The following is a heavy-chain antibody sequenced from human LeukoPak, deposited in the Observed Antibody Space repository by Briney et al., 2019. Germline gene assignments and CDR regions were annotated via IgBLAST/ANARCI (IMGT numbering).Heavy chain of an antibody. Sequence: PGGSLRLSCAASGFIFSHYWMTWIRQPPGKGLDWITYMSPSGTTKYNPSLKSRVTTSVDTSRTQFSLRLSSVTAADTAMYYCAWGHDDRSGSFDYWGQGTLVTVSS. CDR1: GFIFSHY. V-gene: IGHV4-59*11. CDR2: MSPSGTT. D-gene: IGHD3-22*01. J-gene: IGHJ4*02. CDR3: AWGHDDRSGSFDY.